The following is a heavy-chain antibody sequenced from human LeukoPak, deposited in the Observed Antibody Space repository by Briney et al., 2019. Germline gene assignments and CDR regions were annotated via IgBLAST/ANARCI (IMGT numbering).Heavy chain of an antibody. CDR1: GFTFSSYG. CDR3: AKEGYYYDSSGYYPDY. D-gene: IGHD3-22*01. CDR2: ISYDGSNK. Sequence: GGSLRLSCAASGFTFSSYGMHWVRRAPGKGLEWVAVISYDGSNKYYADSVKGRFTISRDNSKNTLYLQMNSLRAEDTAVYYCAKEGYYYDSSGYYPDYWGQGTLVTVSS. J-gene: IGHJ4*02. V-gene: IGHV3-30*18.